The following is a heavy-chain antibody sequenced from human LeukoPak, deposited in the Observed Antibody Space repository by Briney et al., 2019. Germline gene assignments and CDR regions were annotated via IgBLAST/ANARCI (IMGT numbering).Heavy chain of an antibody. CDR3: AREIPQQLVAMDV. CDR1: GSTFSTYW. J-gene: IGHJ6*02. CDR2: IKEDGTGK. Sequence: GGSLRLSCAASGSTFSTYWMSRVRQAPGKGLEWLANIKEDGTGKNRVDSVKGRFTISRDNAKKSLYLQMNGLRAEDTAVYYCAREIPQQLVAMDVWGQGTTVTVSS. V-gene: IGHV3-7*04. D-gene: IGHD6-13*01.